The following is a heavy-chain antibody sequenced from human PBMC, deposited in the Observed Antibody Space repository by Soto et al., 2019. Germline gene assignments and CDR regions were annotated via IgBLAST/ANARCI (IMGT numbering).Heavy chain of an antibody. Sequence: SSETLSLTCTVSGGSISSSSYYWGWIRQPPGKGLEWIGSIYYSGYTYYNPSLKSRVTISVDTSKNQFSLKLSSVTAADTAVYYCARHYSSGWDYFDYWGQGTLVTVSS. J-gene: IGHJ4*02. V-gene: IGHV4-39*01. CDR1: GGSISSSSYY. D-gene: IGHD6-19*01. CDR3: ARHYSSGWDYFDY. CDR2: IYYSGYT.